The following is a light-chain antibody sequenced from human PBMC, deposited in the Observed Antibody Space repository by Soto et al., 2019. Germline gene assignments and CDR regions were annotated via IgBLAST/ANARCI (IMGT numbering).Light chain of an antibody. V-gene: IGLV1-44*01. Sequence: QPVLTQPPSASATPGQRVTISCSGSRSNIGSNTVNWFQQLPGTAPKLLIYSNHQRPSGVPDRFSGSKSGTSASLAISGLQSEDEADYYCAAWDDSLNGPVFGGGTKLTVL. CDR3: AAWDDSLNGPV. CDR2: SNH. CDR1: RSNIGSNT. J-gene: IGLJ2*01.